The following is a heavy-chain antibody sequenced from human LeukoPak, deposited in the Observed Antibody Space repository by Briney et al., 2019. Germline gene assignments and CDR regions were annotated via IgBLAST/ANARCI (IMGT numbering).Heavy chain of an antibody. CDR1: GGSISSGGYY. CDR3: ARILGYSYGQADY. CDR2: IYDGGAT. Sequence: SETLSLTCTVSGGSISSGGYYWSWIRQPPGKGLEWIGYIYDGGATYFNPSLKSRVTISVDRSKNQFSLILSSVTAADTAVYYCARILGYSYGQADYWGQGTLVTVSS. J-gene: IGHJ4*02. D-gene: IGHD5-18*01. V-gene: IGHV4-30-2*01.